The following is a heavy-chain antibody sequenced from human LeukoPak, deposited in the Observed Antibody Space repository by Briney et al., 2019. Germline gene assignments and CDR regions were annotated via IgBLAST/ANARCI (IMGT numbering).Heavy chain of an antibody. CDR1: GDSISSSTYY. CDR2: IWNSSNT. V-gene: IGHV4-31*03. Sequence: SETLSLTCSVSGDSISSSTYYWPWIRQYPEKGLEWIGYIWNSSNTNYNPSIKSRITVSVATSKNQFSLTLTSVTAADTALYYCAADVSSTFLTWIDPWGQGIPVIVSS. CDR3: AADVSSTFLTWIDP. D-gene: IGHD2/OR15-2a*01. J-gene: IGHJ5*02.